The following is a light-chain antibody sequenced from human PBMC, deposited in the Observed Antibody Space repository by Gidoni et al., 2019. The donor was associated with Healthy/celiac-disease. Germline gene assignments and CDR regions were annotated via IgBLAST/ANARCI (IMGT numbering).Light chain of an antibody. CDR1: QSLLHSNGYNN. J-gene: IGKJ4*01. V-gene: IGKV2-28*01. CDR2: LGS. Sequence: VMTQSPLSLPVTPGEPASISCSSSQSLLHSNGYNNFDWYLQKPGQSPQLLIYLGSNRASGVPDRFSGSGSGTDFTLNISRVEAEDVAVYYCLQARHTPLTFGRGTKVEIK. CDR3: LQARHTPLT.